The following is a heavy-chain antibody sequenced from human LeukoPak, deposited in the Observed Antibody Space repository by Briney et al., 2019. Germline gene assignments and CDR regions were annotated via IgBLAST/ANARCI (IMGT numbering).Heavy chain of an antibody. V-gene: IGHV1-8*01. CDR1: GYTFTSYD. CDR3: ARAHWQYDILTGSQPDAFDI. CDR2: MNPNSGNT. J-gene: IGHJ3*02. Sequence: ASVKVSCKASGYTFTSYDINWVRQATGQGLEWMGWMNPNSGNTGYAQKFQGRVTMTRNTSISTAYMELSSLRSEDTAVCYCARAHWQYDILTGSQPDAFDIWGQGTMVTVST. D-gene: IGHD3-9*01.